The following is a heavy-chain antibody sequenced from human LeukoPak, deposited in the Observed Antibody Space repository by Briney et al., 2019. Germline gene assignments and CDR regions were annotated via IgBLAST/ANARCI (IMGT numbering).Heavy chain of an antibody. CDR2: VKQDGSKK. V-gene: IGHV3-7*01. CDR1: GFTFSSYW. D-gene: IGHD3/OR15-3a*01. Sequence: GGSLRLSCAASGFTFSSYWMNWLRQAPGKGLEWVANVKQDGSKKYYVDSVKGRFTISRDNPNNMLYLQTNSLRFDDTAVYYCARDAYHSGDLDQWGEGTLVIVSS. CDR3: ARDAYHSGDLDQ. J-gene: IGHJ4*02.